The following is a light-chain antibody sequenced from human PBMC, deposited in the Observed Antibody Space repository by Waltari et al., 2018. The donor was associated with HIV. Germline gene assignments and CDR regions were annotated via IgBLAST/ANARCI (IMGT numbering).Light chain of an antibody. Sequence: DIVMTQSPESLTVSLGARATINCRASRTVLSESATRNYLAWYQQKPGQSPKVLIYWASTRQSGVPNRFSASGSGTNFSLTISSLQAEDVALYYCQQYFTVRPTFGGGTKVEI. CDR3: QQYFTVRPT. CDR1: RTVLSESATRNY. J-gene: IGKJ4*01. V-gene: IGKV4-1*01. CDR2: WAS.